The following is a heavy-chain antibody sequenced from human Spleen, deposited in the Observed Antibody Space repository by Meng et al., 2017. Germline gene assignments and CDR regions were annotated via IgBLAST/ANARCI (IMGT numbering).Heavy chain of an antibody. V-gene: IGHV1-2*06. D-gene: IGHD3-22*01. CDR2: INPISGGT. CDR3: AREENSSGWQLFDF. J-gene: IGHJ4*02. Sequence: ASVKVSCKASGYTFTAYYMHWVRQASGQGLEWVGRINPISGGTEYAQNFQGRVTMTRDTSISTAYMELSRLRSDDTAVYYCAREENSSGWQLFDFWGQGTLVTVSS. CDR1: GYTFTAYY.